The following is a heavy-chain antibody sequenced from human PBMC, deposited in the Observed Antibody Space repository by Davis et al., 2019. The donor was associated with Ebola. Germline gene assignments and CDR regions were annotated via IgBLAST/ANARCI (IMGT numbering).Heavy chain of an antibody. Sequence: GESLKISCAASGFTFSTNWMSWVRQAPGKGLEWVATIKPDGSDKYFVDSVKGRFTISRDNAKNSLFLQMNSLGADDTAVYYCARNGYYYAMDVWGQGTTVTVSS. J-gene: IGHJ6*02. V-gene: IGHV3-7*03. CDR1: GFTFSTNW. CDR3: ARNGYYYAMDV. CDR2: IKPDGSDK.